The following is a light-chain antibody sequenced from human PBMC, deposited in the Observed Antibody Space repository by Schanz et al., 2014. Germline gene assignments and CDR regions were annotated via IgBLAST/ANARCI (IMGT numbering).Light chain of an antibody. V-gene: IGLV1-47*02. CDR2: SND. J-gene: IGLJ1*01. CDR1: SSNIGSNY. CDR3: AAWDDSLKTDV. Sequence: QSVLTQPPSASGTPGQRVTISCSGSSSNIGSNYVYWYQQLPGTAPKLLIYSNDQRPSGVPDRFSGSKSGTSASLAISGLRSEDEADCYCAAWDDSLKTDVFGTGTKLTVL.